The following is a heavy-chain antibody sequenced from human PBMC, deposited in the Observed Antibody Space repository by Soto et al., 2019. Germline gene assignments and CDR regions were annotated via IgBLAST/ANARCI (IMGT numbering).Heavy chain of an antibody. CDR1: GGSISSYY. CDR3: ARHESIGWYYFDY. D-gene: IGHD6-19*01. Sequence: QVQLQESGPGLVKPSETLSLTCTVSGGSISSYYWSWIRQPPGKGLEWIGYIYNSGSTNYNPSLKSRVTISVDMSKNQFSLKLNSGTAADTAVYYCARHESIGWYYFDYWGQGTLVTLSS. J-gene: IGHJ4*02. V-gene: IGHV4-59*08. CDR2: IYNSGST.